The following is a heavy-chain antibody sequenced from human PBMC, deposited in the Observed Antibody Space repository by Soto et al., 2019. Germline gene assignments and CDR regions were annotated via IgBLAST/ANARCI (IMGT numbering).Heavy chain of an antibody. CDR2: ISYDGSNK. CDR1: GFTFSSHV. D-gene: IGHD5-18*01. CDR3: ARDGAYSYTFDY. V-gene: IGHV3-30-3*01. J-gene: IGHJ4*02. Sequence: PAGSMRLSCAASGFTFSSHVIHWVRQAPGKGLEWVAVISYDGSNKYYADSVKGRFTISRDNSKNTLYLQMNSLRAEDTAVYYCARDGAYSYTFDYWGQGTLVTVSS.